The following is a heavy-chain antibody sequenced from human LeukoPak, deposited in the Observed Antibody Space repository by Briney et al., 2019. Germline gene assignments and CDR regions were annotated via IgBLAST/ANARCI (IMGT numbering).Heavy chain of an antibody. CDR2: ISSSSSSI. D-gene: IGHD3-16*02. V-gene: IGHV3-21*01. J-gene: IGHJ4*02. CDR1: GFTFSSYS. Sequence: PGGSLRPSCVASGFTFSSYSMNWVRQAPGKGLEWVSSISSSSSSIYYADSVKGRFTISRDNAKNSLYLQMNSLRAEDTAVYYCARDLTFGGVIVTHDYWGQGTLVTVSS. CDR3: ARDLTFGGVIVTHDY.